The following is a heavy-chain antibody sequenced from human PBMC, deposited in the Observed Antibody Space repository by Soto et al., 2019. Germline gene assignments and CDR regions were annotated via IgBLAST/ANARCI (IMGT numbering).Heavy chain of an antibody. J-gene: IGHJ3*02. CDR1: GGTFSSYA. D-gene: IGHD3-10*01. V-gene: IGHV1-69*13. Sequence: ASVKVSCKASGGTFSSYAISWVRQAPGQGLEWMGGIIPIFGTANYAQKFQGRVTITADEPTSTAYMELSSLRSEDTAVYYCASPYHPYWGRGVIITTPGAFDIWGQGTMVT. CDR3: ASPYHPYWGRGVIITTPGAFDI. CDR2: IIPIFGTA.